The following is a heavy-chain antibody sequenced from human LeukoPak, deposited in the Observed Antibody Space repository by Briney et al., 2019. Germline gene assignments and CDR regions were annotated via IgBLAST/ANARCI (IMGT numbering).Heavy chain of an antibody. Sequence: ASVKVSCKASGYTFTSYGISWVRQAPGQGLEWMGIINPSGGSTSYAQKFQGRVTMTRDTSTSTVYMELSSLRSEDTAVYYCARDHRGSVLAAMGRSYYYYMDVWGKGTTVTISS. J-gene: IGHJ6*03. D-gene: IGHD2-2*01. CDR1: GYTFTSYG. V-gene: IGHV1-46*01. CDR3: ARDHRGSVLAAMGRSYYYYMDV. CDR2: INPSGGST.